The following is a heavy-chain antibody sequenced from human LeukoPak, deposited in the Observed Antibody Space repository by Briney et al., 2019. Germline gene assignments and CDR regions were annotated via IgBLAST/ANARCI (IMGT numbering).Heavy chain of an antibody. Sequence: ASVKVSCKASGYTFTSYYMHWVRQAPGQGLEWMGIINPSGGSTSYAQKFQGRVTMTRDTSTSTVYMELSSLRSEDTAEYYCSTVVYSGFLGPVVGLDYWGQGTLVTVSS. J-gene: IGHJ4*02. CDR1: GYTFTSYY. D-gene: IGHD2/OR15-2a*01. CDR3: STVVYSGFLGPVVGLDY. V-gene: IGHV1-46*03. CDR2: INPSGGST.